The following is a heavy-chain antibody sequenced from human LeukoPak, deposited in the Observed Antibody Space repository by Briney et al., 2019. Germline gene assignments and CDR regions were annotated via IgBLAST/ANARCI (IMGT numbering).Heavy chain of an antibody. J-gene: IGHJ3*02. V-gene: IGHV3-23*01. Sequence: GGSLRLSCAASGFTFCSYAMSWVRQAPGKRLEWVSAISGSGGSTYYADSVKGRFTISRDNSKNTLYLQMNSLRAEDTAVYYCTRDANWRNAFDIWGQGTLVTVSS. D-gene: IGHD1-20*01. CDR2: ISGSGGST. CDR1: GFTFCSYA. CDR3: TRDANWRNAFDI.